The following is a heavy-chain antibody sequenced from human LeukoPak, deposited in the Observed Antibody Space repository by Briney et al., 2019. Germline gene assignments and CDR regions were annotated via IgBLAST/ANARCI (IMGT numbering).Heavy chain of an antibody. CDR3: ATYQWELVDAFDI. D-gene: IGHD1-26*01. CDR2: MNPNSGNT. J-gene: IGHJ3*02. CDR1: GYTFTSYD. V-gene: IGHV1-8*03. Sequence: ASVKVSCKASGYTFTSYDINWVRQATGQGLEWMGWMNPNSGNTGYAQKFQGRVTITRNTSISTAYMELSSLRSEDTAVYYCATYQWELVDAFDIWGQGTMVTVSS.